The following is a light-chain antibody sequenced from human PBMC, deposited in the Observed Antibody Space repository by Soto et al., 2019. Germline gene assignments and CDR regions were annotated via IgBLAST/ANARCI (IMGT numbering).Light chain of an antibody. CDR2: DAS. J-gene: IGKJ1*01. CDR1: RSISDW. CDR3: LQYDNYSWT. Sequence: DIQMTQSPSTLSPSVGDRVTITCRASRSISDWVAWYQQKPGKAPKLLIFDASSLKSGVPSRFSGSGSGTELTLTISSLQPDDVATYYCLQYDNYSWTFGQGTKVEIK. V-gene: IGKV1-5*01.